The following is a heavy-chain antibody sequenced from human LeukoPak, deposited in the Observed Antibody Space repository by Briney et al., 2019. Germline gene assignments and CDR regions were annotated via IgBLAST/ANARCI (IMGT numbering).Heavy chain of an antibody. J-gene: IGHJ4*02. CDR3: AIGRGGQQLGDF. Sequence: GESLKISCKHSEYSFPNYCVGWARQMPGKGLEWMGIIYPDDSDTRYSPSFQGRVTISADKSINTAYPEWSSLKASDTATYYCAIGRGGQQLGDFWGQGTLVTVSS. CDR1: EYSFPNYC. D-gene: IGHD6-13*01. CDR2: IYPDDSDT. V-gene: IGHV5-51*01.